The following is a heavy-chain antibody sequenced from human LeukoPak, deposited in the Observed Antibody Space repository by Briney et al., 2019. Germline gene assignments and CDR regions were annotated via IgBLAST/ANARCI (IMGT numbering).Heavy chain of an antibody. CDR2: ISYDGSNK. J-gene: IGHJ4*02. D-gene: IGHD4-23*01. V-gene: IGHV3-30*03. CDR1: GFTFSSYG. CDR3: AIEPRAGTVVTPDY. Sequence: GGSLRLSCAASGFTFSSYGMHWVRQAPGKGLEWVAVISYDGSNKYYADSVKGRFTISRDNSKDTLYLQMNSLRAEDTAVYYCAIEPRAGTVVTPDYWGQGTLVTVSS.